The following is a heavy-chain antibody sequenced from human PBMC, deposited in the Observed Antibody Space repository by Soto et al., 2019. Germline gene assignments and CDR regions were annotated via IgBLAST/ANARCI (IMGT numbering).Heavy chain of an antibody. D-gene: IGHD3-22*01. J-gene: IGHJ4*02. CDR1: GYTFTSYG. Sequence: ASVKVSCKASGYTFTSYGISWVRQAPGQGLEWMGWISAYNGNTNYAQKLQGRVTMTTHTSTSTAYMELRSLRSDDTAVYYCAREGAYYYDSSGYYPDFLDYWGQGTLVTVSS. CDR2: ISAYNGNT. CDR3: AREGAYYYDSSGYYPDFLDY. V-gene: IGHV1-18*01.